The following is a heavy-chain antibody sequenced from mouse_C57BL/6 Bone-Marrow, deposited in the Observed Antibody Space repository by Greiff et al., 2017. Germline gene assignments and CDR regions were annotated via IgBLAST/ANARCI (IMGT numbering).Heavy chain of an antibody. CDR1: GFTFSNYW. CDR2: LRFKSDNYAT. Sequence: EVKLVESGGGLVQPGGSMKLSCVASGFTFSNYWMNWVSQSPEQGLEWVAHLRFKSDNYATPYAESVKGRFTISRDDSKSSVYLQMNNLRDEDTGIYYCTALWGAYWGQGTLGTVSA. V-gene: IGHV6-3*01. J-gene: IGHJ3*01. D-gene: IGHD1-1*02. CDR3: TALWGAY.